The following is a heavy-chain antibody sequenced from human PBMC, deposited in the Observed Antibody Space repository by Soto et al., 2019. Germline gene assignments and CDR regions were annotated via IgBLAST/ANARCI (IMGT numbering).Heavy chain of an antibody. D-gene: IGHD3-22*01. Sequence: SETLSLTCTVSGGSISSSSYYWGWIRQPPGKGLEWIGSIYYSGTTYYNPSLKSRVTISVDTSKNQFSLKLSSVTAADTAVYYCARTETYYYDSSGYDAFDIWGQGTMVTVSS. V-gene: IGHV4-39*01. CDR1: GGSISSSSYY. J-gene: IGHJ3*02. CDR3: ARTETYYYDSSGYDAFDI. CDR2: IYYSGTT.